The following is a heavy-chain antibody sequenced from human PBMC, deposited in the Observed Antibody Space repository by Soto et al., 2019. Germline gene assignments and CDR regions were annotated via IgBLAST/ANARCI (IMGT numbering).Heavy chain of an antibody. J-gene: IGHJ5*02. V-gene: IGHV4-30-4*01. D-gene: IGHD2-15*01. CDR2: IYYSGST. CDR3: AGFSEVAATEINWFDP. CDR1: GASINSGDYY. Sequence: PSETLSLTCTVSGASINSGDYYWSWIRQPPGKGLEWIGYIYYSGSTYYNPSLKSRVTISVDTSKNQFSLKLRSVTAADTAVYYCAGFSEVAATEINWFDPWGQGTLVTVSS.